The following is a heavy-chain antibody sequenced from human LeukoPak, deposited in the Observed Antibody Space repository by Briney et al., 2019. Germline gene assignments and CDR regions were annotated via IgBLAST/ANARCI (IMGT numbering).Heavy chain of an antibody. J-gene: IGHJ5*02. Sequence: ASVKVSYKASGYTFTSYAMHWVRQAPGQRLEWMGWINAGNGNTKYSQKFQGRVTITRDTSASTAYMELSSLRSEDTAVYYCARGGYCSSTSCYAKGWFDPWGQGTLVTVSS. V-gene: IGHV1-3*01. CDR1: GYTFTSYA. CDR2: INAGNGNT. CDR3: ARGGYCSSTSCYAKGWFDP. D-gene: IGHD2-2*01.